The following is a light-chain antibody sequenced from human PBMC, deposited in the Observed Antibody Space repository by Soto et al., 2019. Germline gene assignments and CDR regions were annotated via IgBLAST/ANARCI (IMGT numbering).Light chain of an antibody. Sequence: EIVMTQSPATLSVSPGERATLSCRASQSISSNLAWYQQKPGQAPRLLIYSASTRATGIPARFSGSGSETAFTLTISSLQSEDVAVYYCQQYINWPPTYTFGQGTKLEIK. CDR2: SAS. J-gene: IGKJ2*01. CDR1: QSISSN. V-gene: IGKV3-15*01. CDR3: QQYINWPPTYT.